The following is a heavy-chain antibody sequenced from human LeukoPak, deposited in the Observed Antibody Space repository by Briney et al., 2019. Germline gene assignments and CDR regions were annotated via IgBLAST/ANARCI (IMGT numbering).Heavy chain of an antibody. V-gene: IGHV3-21*01. CDR3: ARVGVAGFRDGYNMY. J-gene: IGHJ4*02. Sequence: GSLRLSCAASGFTFSSYSMNWVGQAPGKGLEWVSSISSSSSYIYYADSVKGRFTISRDNAKNLLYLQMNSLRAEDTAVYYCARVGVAGFRDGYNMYWGQGTLVTVSS. D-gene: IGHD5-24*01. CDR2: ISSSSSYI. CDR1: GFTFSSYS.